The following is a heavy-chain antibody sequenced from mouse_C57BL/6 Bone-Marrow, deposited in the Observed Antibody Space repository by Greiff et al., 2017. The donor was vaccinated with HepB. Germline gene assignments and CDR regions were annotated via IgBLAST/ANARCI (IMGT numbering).Heavy chain of an antibody. V-gene: IGHV1-64*01. CDR3: ARGYYYSRRRGYCFDY. D-gene: IGHD1-1*01. J-gene: IGHJ2*01. Sequence: VQLQQPGAELVKPGASVKLSCKASGYTFTSYWMHWVKQRPGQGLEWIGMIHPNSGSTNYNEKFKSKATLTVEKSSSTAYMQLRSLTSEDCAGYYCARGYYYSRRRGYCFDYWGQGTTLTVSS. CDR1: GYTFTSYW. CDR2: IHPNSGST.